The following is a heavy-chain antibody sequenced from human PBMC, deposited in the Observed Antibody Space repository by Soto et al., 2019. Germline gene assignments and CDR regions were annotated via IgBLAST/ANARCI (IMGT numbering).Heavy chain of an antibody. J-gene: IGHJ4*02. CDR2: ISYDGSNK. D-gene: IGHD5-12*01. CDR1: GFTFSSYA. Sequence: QVQLVESGGGVVQPGRSLRLSCAASGFTFSSYAMHWVRQAPGKGLEWVAVISYDGSNKYYADSVKGRFTISRDNSKNTLYLQMNSLRAEDTAVYYCASPVEMATTGDYWGQGTLVTVSS. CDR3: ASPVEMATTGDY. V-gene: IGHV3-30-3*01.